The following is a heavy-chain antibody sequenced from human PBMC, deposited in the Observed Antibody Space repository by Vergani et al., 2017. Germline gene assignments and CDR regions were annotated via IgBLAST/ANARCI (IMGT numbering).Heavy chain of an antibody. CDR3: ARVGYYYDSSGYFSD. CDR1: GYTFTGYY. D-gene: IGHD3-22*01. V-gene: IGHV1-2*02. J-gene: IGHJ4*02. CDR2: INPNSGGT. Sequence: QVQLVQSGAEVKKPGASVKVSCKASGYTFTGYYMHWVRQAPGQGLEWMGWINPNSGGTNYAKKFQGRVTMTRDTSISTAYMELSRLRSDDTAVYYCARVGYYYDSSGYFSDWGQGTLVTVSS.